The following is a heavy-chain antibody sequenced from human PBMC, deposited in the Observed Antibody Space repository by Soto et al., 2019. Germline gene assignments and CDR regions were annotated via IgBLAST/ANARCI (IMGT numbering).Heavy chain of an antibody. J-gene: IGHJ4*02. D-gene: IGHD2-21*02. CDR2: ISAYNGNT. Sequence: ASVKVSCKTSGYTFTNFGLSWVRQAPGQGLEWMGWISAYNGNTNYAQNFQGRVTMTTDTSTSTAYMELRSLRSDDTAVYYCARDADDSLDYWGQGTLVTVSS. V-gene: IGHV1-18*01. CDR1: GYTFTNFG. CDR3: ARDADDSLDY.